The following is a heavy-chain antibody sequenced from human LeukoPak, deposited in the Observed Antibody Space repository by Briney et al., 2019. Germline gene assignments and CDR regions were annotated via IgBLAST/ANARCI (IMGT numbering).Heavy chain of an antibody. CDR3: AKEKNSGYYYHFDY. D-gene: IGHD3-22*01. Sequence: GGSLRLSCAASGFTFTNYGMSWVRQAPGKGLEWVSAVSGGGGRTYYADSVKGRFTISRDNSKNTVYLQMNSLRAEDTAVYYCAKEKNSGYYYHFDYWGQGTLVTVSS. CDR2: VSGGGGRT. V-gene: IGHV3-23*01. CDR1: GFTFTNYG. J-gene: IGHJ4*02.